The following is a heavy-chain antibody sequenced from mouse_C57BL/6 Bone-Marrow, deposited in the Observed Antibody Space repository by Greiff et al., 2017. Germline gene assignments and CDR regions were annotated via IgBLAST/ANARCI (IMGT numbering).Heavy chain of an antibody. CDR2: IDPANGNT. Sequence: VQLQQSVAELVRPGASVKLSCTASGFTFKNTYMHWVKQRPGQGLEWIGMIDPANGNTKYAPKFQGKATITADTSSNPAYLQLSSLTSEDTAIYYGSRSDGYLFYAMDYWGQGTSVTVSS. V-gene: IGHV14-3*01. J-gene: IGHJ4*01. CDR3: SRSDGYLFYAMDY. D-gene: IGHD2-3*01. CDR1: GFTFKNTY.